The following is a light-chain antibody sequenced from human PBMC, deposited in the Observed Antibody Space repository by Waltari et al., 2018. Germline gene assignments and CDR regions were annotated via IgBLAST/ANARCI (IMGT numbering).Light chain of an antibody. CDR2: NNN. Sequence: SVLTQPPSAPGTPGQRVPVSCSGSTSTLERHPVNWYQQLPGTAPKLLIYNNNERPSGVPDRFSGSKSGTSASLAISGLQSEDEADYYCAAWDDSLNGWVFGGGTKVTVL. V-gene: IGLV1-44*01. CDR1: TSTLERHP. CDR3: AAWDDSLNGWV. J-gene: IGLJ3*02.